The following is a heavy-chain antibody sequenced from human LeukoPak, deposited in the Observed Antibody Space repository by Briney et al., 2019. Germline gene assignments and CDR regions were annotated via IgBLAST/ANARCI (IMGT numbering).Heavy chain of an antibody. D-gene: IGHD3-10*01. CDR2: IKQAGTEK. CDR3: ARVRGDYYFDY. V-gene: IGHV3-7*04. CDR1: GFTFGSYW. Sequence: GGSLRLSCAASGFTFGSYWMTWVRQAPGKGLEWVANIKQAGTEKYYVDSVKGRFTISRDNAKNSLYLQMNSLRAEDTVMYSCARVRGDYYFDYWGQGTLVTVSS. J-gene: IGHJ4*02.